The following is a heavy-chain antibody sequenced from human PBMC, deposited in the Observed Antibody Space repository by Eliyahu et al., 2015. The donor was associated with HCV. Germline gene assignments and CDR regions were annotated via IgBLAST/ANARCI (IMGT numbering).Heavy chain of an antibody. CDR3: ARSALDVAVVYTNYALDV. CDR2: MNPNSGNT. CDR1: GYTFXSXD. V-gene: IGHV1-8*01. D-gene: IGHD2-15*01. J-gene: IGHJ6*02. Sequence: QVQLVQSGAEVKKPGASVKVSCKASGYTFXSXDINWVRQATGQGLEWMGWMNPNSGNTGYAQKFQGRVTMTRNTSISTAYLELSSLTSEDTAVYYCARSALDVAVVYTNYALDVWGQGTTVTISS.